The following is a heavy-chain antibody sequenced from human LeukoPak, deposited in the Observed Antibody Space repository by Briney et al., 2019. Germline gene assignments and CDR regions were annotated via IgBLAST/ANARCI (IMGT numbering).Heavy chain of an antibody. D-gene: IGHD6-6*01. V-gene: IGHV4-59*12. CDR3: ARESYSSSYLFDF. CDR1: GGSISSYY. Sequence: SETLSLTCTVSGGSISSYYWSWIRQTPGKGLEWIGDIYYSGSTNYNPSLKSRVTISVDTSKNQFSLKLSSVTAADTAVYYCARESYSSSYLFDFWGQGTLVTVSS. CDR2: IYYSGST. J-gene: IGHJ4*02.